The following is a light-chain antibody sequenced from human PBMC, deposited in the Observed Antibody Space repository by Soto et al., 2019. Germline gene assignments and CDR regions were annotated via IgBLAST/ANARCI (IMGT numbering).Light chain of an antibody. V-gene: IGKV3-20*01. CDR3: QPYGSSPGT. Sequence: EIVLTQSPGNLSLSPGERATLSCRASQSISRNYLAWYQQKPGPAPRLLIYDASSRATGIPDRFSGSGSGTDFTLTISRLEPEDFEVYYCQPYGSSPGTLGQGTKVDIK. CDR2: DAS. J-gene: IGKJ1*01. CDR1: QSISRNY.